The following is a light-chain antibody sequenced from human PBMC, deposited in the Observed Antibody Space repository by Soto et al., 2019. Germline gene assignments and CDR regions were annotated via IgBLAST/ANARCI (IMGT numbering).Light chain of an antibody. Sequence: EIVLTQSPATRSLSPGERATLSCRASQSVSSSLAWYQQKPGQAPRLLIYGASTRATGIPARFSGSGPGTEFTLTISRLEPDDFATYYCQQYNSYLYTFGQGTRLVIK. CDR3: QQYNSYLYT. J-gene: IGKJ5*01. V-gene: IGKV3-15*01. CDR1: QSVSSS. CDR2: GAS.